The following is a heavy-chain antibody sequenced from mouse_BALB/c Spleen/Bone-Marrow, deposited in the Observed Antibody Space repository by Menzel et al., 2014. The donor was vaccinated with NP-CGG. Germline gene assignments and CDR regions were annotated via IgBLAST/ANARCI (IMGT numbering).Heavy chain of an antibody. Sequence: EAKLVESGPSLVKPSQTLSLTCSVTGDSITSGYWNWIRKFPGNKLEYMGYISYSGSTYYSPSLKSRIPTTRDTSKNQYYLQLNSVTTEDTATYYCATYDGFYFDYWGQGTTLTVSS. CDR2: ISYSGST. D-gene: IGHD2-3*01. J-gene: IGHJ2*01. V-gene: IGHV3-8*02. CDR1: GDSITSGY. CDR3: ATYDGFYFDY.